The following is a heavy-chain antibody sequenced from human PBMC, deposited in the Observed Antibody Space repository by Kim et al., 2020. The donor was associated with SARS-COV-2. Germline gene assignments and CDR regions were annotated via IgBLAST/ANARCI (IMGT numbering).Heavy chain of an antibody. D-gene: IGHD3-10*01. Sequence: SETLSLTCAVYGGSFSGYYWSWIRQPPGKGLEWIGEINHSGSTNYNPSLKSRVTISVDTSKNQFSLKLSSVTAADTAVYYCARAGVRGVIITPLYYFDYWGQGTLVTVSS. J-gene: IGHJ4*02. CDR3: ARAGVRGVIITPLYYFDY. CDR1: GGSFSGYY. CDR2: INHSGST. V-gene: IGHV4-34*01.